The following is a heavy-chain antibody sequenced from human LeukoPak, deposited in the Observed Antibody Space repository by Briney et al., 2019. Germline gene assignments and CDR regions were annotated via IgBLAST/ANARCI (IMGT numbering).Heavy chain of an antibody. D-gene: IGHD2-21*01. CDR1: GFTFSAFW. J-gene: IGHJ4*02. CDR3: AKEYSPGSRGYFDY. V-gene: IGHV3-74*01. CDR2: INSDDSRT. Sequence: PGGSLRLSCAASGFTFSAFWMHWVRQAPGKGLVWVSRINSDDSRTTYADSEKGRFTISRDNAKNTLYLQMNSLRAEDTAVYYCAKEYSPGSRGYFDYWGQGTLATVSS.